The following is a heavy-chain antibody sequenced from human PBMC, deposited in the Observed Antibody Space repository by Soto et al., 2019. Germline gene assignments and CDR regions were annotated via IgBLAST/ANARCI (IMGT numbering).Heavy chain of an antibody. V-gene: IGHV4-59*01. D-gene: IGHD2-15*01. J-gene: IGHJ6*02. CDR2: IYYSGST. CDR3: SIDLGHCSGGSCYQNYYYGMDV. CDR1: GGSISSYY. Sequence: SETLSLTCTVSGGSISSYYWSWIRQPPGKGLEWIGYIYYSGSTNYNPSLKSRVTISVDTSKNQFSLKLSSVTAADPAVYYCSIDLGHCSGGSCYQNYYYGMDVWGQGTTVTVSS.